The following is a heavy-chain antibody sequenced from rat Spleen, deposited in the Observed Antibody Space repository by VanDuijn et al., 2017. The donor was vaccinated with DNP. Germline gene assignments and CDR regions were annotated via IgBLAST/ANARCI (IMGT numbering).Heavy chain of an antibody. CDR3: TRVGYTTDYGGWFPY. Sequence: VQLKESGPGLVQPSQTLSLTCTVSGFSLTSYGVSWVRQPPGKGLEWVASINPDGGSTHYRDSVKGRFTISRDNTENTVYLQMNSLRSEDTATYYCTRVGYTTDYGGWFPYWGQGTLVTVSS. CDR2: INPDGGST. V-gene: IGHV5-58*01. CDR1: GFSLTSYG. J-gene: IGHJ3*01. D-gene: IGHD1-6*01.